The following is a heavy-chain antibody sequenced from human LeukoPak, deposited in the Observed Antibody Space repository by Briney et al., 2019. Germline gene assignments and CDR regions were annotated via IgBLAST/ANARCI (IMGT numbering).Heavy chain of an antibody. CDR3: ARGSDTERDAFDI. CDR2: IYYSGST. V-gene: IGHV4-61*01. CDR1: GRSISSSSYY. J-gene: IGHJ3*02. Sequence: IPSETLPLTCTVSGRSISSSSYYWSWIRQPPGKGLEWIGYIYYSGSTNYNPSLKSRVTISVDTSKNQFSLKLSSVTAADTAVYYCARGSDTERDAFDIWGQGTMVTVSS. D-gene: IGHD3-10*01.